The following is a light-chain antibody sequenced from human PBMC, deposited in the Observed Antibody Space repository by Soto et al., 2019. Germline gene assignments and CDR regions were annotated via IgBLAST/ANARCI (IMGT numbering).Light chain of an antibody. Sequence: QLVLTQPPSVSGAPGQRVTISCTGSSSNIGAGYDVHWYQQLPGTAPKVLIYGNINRPSGVPDRFSGSKSGTSASLAITGLQAEDEADSYCQSYDSSLSGRVFGGGTKLTVL. CDR3: QSYDSSLSGRV. CDR2: GNI. CDR1: SSNIGAGYD. V-gene: IGLV1-40*01. J-gene: IGLJ3*02.